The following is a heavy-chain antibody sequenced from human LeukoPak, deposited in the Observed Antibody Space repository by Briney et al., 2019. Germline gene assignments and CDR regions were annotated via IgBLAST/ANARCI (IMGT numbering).Heavy chain of an antibody. Sequence: PGGSLRLSCAASGFTFSSYAMSWVRQAPGKGLEWVSAIGGRDGSTYYADSVKGRFTISRDNSKNTLYVQMNSLRAEDTAVYYCAKGHYYGSGSLDYWGQGTLVTVSS. CDR2: IGGRDGST. V-gene: IGHV3-23*01. D-gene: IGHD3-10*01. J-gene: IGHJ4*02. CDR3: AKGHYYGSGSLDY. CDR1: GFTFSSYA.